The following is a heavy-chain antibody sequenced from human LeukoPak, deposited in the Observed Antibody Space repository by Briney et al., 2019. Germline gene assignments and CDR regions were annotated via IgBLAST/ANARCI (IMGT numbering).Heavy chain of an antibody. Sequence: GGSLRLSCAASGFTLSSYAMSWVRQGPGKGLEWVSAISVSGNTYHADSVKGRFTISRDSYKNTLYLQMNSLRAEDTAVYYCARCTTGRTFGSLREIKKSREIDYWGQGTLVTVSS. CDR3: ARCTTGRTFGSLREIKKSREIDY. CDR2: ISVSGNT. J-gene: IGHJ4*02. CDR1: GFTLSSYA. D-gene: IGHD1-1*01. V-gene: IGHV3-23*01.